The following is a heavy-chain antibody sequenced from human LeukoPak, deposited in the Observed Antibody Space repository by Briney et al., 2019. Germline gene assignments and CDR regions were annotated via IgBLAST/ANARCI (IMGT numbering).Heavy chain of an antibody. Sequence: PGGSLRLSCAESGFTVSANYMSWIRQGPGKGLEWVTLIYSDDTTLYADSVKGRFTISRDISKNTLYLQMSSLRAEDTAVYYCARRGGGYSHPYDYWGQGVLVTVSS. J-gene: IGHJ4*02. CDR2: IYSDDTT. V-gene: IGHV3-53*01. CDR1: GFTVSANY. CDR3: ARRGGGYSHPYDY. D-gene: IGHD4-23*01.